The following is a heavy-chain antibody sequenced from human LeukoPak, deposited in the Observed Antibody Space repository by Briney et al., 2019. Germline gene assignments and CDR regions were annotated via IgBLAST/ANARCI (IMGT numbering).Heavy chain of an antibody. CDR3: ARGVRGSYGTDL. CDR2: ISGSGGSA. Sequence: PGGSLRHSSAASGYTFSSYAISPVPHAPEKGLERVSAISGSGGSAYYADSVKGRFTISRDNSKNTLYLQMNSLRAEDTAVYYCARGVRGSYGTDLWGQGTLVTVSS. CDR1: GYTFSSYA. J-gene: IGHJ5*02. D-gene: IGHD1-26*01. V-gene: IGHV3-23*01.